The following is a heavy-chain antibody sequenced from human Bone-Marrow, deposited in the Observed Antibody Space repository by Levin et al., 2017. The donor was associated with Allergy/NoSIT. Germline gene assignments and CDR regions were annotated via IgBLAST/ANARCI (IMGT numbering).Heavy chain of an antibody. D-gene: IGHD2-2*01. CDR2: IIPIFGTA. Sequence: SVKVSCKASGGTFSSYAISWVRQAPGQGLEWMGGIIPIFGTANYAQKFQGRVTITADKSTSTAYMELSSLRSGDTAVYYCARGGVTAAMGYYYYMDVWGKGTTVTVSS. CDR1: GGTFSSYA. V-gene: IGHV1-69*06. CDR3: ARGGVTAAMGYYYYMDV. J-gene: IGHJ6*03.